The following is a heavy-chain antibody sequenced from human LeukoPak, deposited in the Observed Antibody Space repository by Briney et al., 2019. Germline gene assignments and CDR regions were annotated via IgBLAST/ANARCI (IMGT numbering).Heavy chain of an antibody. J-gene: IGHJ5*02. V-gene: IGHV4-39*07. CDR1: AGFLSNSNYY. D-gene: IGHD6-13*01. CDR3: ARGGGSSGFDP. CDR2: IYHSGSI. Sequence: SETLSLTCTVSAGFLSNSNYYWGWIRQPPGKGLEWIGSIYHSGSIYYNPSLKSRVTISLDTSKNQFSLKLSSVTAADTAVYYCARGGGSSGFDPWGQGTLVTVSS.